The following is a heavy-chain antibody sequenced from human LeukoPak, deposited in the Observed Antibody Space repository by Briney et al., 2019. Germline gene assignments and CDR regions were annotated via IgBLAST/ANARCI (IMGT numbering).Heavy chain of an antibody. CDR1: GYTFTGYY. CDR3: ARAMAEAFDI. V-gene: IGHV1-2*02. D-gene: IGHD2-8*01. CDR2: INPNSGGT. J-gene: IGHJ3*02. Sequence: ASVKVSCKASGYTFTGYYMYWVRQAPGQGLEWMGWINPNSGGTNYAQKFQGRVTMTRDTSISTAYTELSGLRSDDTAVYYCARAMAEAFDIWGQGTMVTVSS.